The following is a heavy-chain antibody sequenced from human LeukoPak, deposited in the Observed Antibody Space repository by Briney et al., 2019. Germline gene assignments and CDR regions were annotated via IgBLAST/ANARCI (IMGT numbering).Heavy chain of an antibody. V-gene: IGHV3-33*01. Sequence: GGSLRLSCAAAGFTFSNYAMHWVRRAPGKGLECVALIWYDGSNEFYADSVKGRFTISRDNSKNTLYLQMKSLRAEDTAVYYCAREAGYDTSGYPRDYWGQRTLVTVSS. CDR3: AREAGYDTSGYPRDY. CDR1: GFTFSNYA. J-gene: IGHJ4*02. CDR2: IWYDGSNE. D-gene: IGHD3-22*01.